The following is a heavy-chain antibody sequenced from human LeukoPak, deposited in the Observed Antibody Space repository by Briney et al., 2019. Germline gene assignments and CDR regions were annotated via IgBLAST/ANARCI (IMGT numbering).Heavy chain of an antibody. CDR1: GYTFTSYG. CDR2: ISAYNGNT. Sequence: ASVKVSCKASGYTFTSYGISWVRPAPGQGLEWMGWISAYNGNTNYAQKLQGRVTMTTDTSTSTAYMELRSLRSDDTAVYYCARDLIAGLAVWFDPWGQGTLVTVSS. CDR3: ARDLIAGLAVWFDP. D-gene: IGHD3-22*01. V-gene: IGHV1-18*01. J-gene: IGHJ5*02.